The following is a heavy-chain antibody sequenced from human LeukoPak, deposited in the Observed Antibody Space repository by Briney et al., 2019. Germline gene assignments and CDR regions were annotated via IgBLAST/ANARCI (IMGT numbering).Heavy chain of an antibody. Sequence: GGSLRLSCAVSGYAFSNSWLNWVRQAPGKGLEWVGRINSKIDGGATEYAAPVKGRFTISRDDSKNTPYLQMNSLRTEATAVYYCTTEMDTAIYYWGQGTLVTVSS. J-gene: IGHJ4*02. CDR1: GYAFSNSW. CDR3: TTEMDTAIYY. CDR2: INSKIDGGAT. D-gene: IGHD5-18*01. V-gene: IGHV3-15*01.